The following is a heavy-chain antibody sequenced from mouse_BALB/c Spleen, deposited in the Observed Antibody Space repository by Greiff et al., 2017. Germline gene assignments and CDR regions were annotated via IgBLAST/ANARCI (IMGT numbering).Heavy chain of an antibody. J-gene: IGHJ2*01. V-gene: IGHV1S56*01. CDR2: IYPGNVNT. D-gene: IGHD2-1*01. CDR1: GYTFTSYY. CDR3: ARRDGNPFDY. Sequence: QVQLQQSGPELVKPGASVRISCKASGYTFTSYYIHWVKQRPGQGLEWIGWIYPGNVNTKYNEKFKGKATLTADKSSSTAYMQLSSLTSEDSAVYCCARRDGNPFDYWGQGTTLTVSS.